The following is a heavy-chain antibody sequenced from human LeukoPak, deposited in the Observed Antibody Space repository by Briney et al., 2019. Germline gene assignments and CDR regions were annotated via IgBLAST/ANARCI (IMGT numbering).Heavy chain of an antibody. V-gene: IGHV3-7*01. CDR1: GFTFSSNW. CDR2: IQPDGSEQ. Sequence: GGSLRLSCAASGFTFSSNWMSWVRQAPGKGLEWVGNIQPDGSEQYPVDSVKGRFTISRDNARNSLFLQMNSLRVEDTAVYYCASQSYARFDPWGQGTLVTVSS. D-gene: IGHD3-16*01. CDR3: ASQSYARFDP. J-gene: IGHJ5*02.